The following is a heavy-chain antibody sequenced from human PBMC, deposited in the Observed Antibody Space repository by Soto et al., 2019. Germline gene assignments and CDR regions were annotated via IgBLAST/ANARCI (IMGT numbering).Heavy chain of an antibody. D-gene: IGHD2-15*01. V-gene: IGHV3-23*01. Sequence: HPGGSLRLSCAASGFTFSSYAMSWVRQAPGKGLEWVSAISGSGGSTYYADSVKGRFTISRDNSKNTLYLQMNSLRAEDTAVYYCAVVAATDYYYYYGMDVWGQGTTVTVSS. CDR2: ISGSGGST. CDR1: GFTFSSYA. CDR3: AVVAATDYYYYYGMDV. J-gene: IGHJ6*02.